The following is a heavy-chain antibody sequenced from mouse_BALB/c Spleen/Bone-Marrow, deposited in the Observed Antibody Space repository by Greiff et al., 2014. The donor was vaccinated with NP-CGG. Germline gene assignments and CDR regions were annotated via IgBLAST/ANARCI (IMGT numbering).Heavy chain of an antibody. V-gene: IGHV1-7*01. Sequence: VQLQQPGAELAKPGASVKMSCKASGYTFTSYWMHWVKQRPGQGLEWIGYINPSTGYTEYNQKFKDKATLTADKSSSTAYMQLSSLTSEDSAVYYCARRGYAMDDWGQGTSVTVSS. CDR2: INPSTGYT. J-gene: IGHJ4*01. CDR1: GYTFTSYW. CDR3: ARRGYAMDD.